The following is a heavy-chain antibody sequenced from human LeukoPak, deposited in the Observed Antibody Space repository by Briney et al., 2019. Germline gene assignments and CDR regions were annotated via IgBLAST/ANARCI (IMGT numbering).Heavy chain of an antibody. D-gene: IGHD3-16*01. V-gene: IGHV3-74*01. J-gene: IGHJ4*02. Sequence: GWPLRLSCAASGFTFSDYWMHWVRQAPGKGLVWVSRINSDGGSTTYADSVKGRFTISRDNAKNTLYLQMNSLRAEDTAVYYCAIGSYALGWGQGTLVTVSS. CDR1: GFTFSDYW. CDR3: AIGSYALG. CDR2: INSDGGST.